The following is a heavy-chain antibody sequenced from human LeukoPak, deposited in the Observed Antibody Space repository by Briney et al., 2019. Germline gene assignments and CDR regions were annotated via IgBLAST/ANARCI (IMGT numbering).Heavy chain of an antibody. V-gene: IGHV4-61*08. D-gene: IGHD2-2*01. Sequence: SQTLSLTCTVSGGSISSGGYYWSWIRQPPGKGLEWIGYIYYSGSTNYNPSLKSRVTISVDTSKNQFSLKLSSVTAADTAVYYCARDKYGWFDPWGQGTLVTVSS. J-gene: IGHJ5*02. CDR3: ARDKYGWFDP. CDR1: GGSISSGGYY. CDR2: IYYSGST.